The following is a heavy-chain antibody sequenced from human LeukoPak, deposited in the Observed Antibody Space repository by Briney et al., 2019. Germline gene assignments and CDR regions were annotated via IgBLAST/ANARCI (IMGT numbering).Heavy chain of an antibody. CDR1: GFTFRSYW. J-gene: IGHJ4*02. CDR2: INQGGSVQ. CDR3: ARVEYSGWDLEY. D-gene: IGHD5-12*01. V-gene: IGHV3-7*01. Sequence: PGGSLRLSXAASGFTFRSYWMSWVRQAPGKGVEWVANINQGGSVQYYMDSVKGRFTISRDDAKNSLYVQMNSLRDEDTAVYYCARVEYSGWDLEYWGQGTLVTVSS.